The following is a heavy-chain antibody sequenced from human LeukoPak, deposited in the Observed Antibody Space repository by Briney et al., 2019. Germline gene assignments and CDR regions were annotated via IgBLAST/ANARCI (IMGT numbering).Heavy chain of an antibody. J-gene: IGHJ4*02. Sequence: PGGSLRLSCAASGIKLCSYAMHLVRQAPGKRLGWVAVISDDGSNKYCADSVKGRFIISRDNSKNTLYLQMNSLRAEDTAVYCCARVPGMYSSHFDYWGQGILVTVSS. V-gene: IGHV3-30-3*01. CDR1: GIKLCSYA. D-gene: IGHD6-13*01. CDR3: ARVPGMYSSHFDY. CDR2: ISDDGSNK.